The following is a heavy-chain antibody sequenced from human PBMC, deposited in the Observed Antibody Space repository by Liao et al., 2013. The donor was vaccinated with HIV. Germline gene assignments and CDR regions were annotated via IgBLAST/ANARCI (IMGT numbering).Heavy chain of an antibody. V-gene: IGHV4-34*01. D-gene: IGHD3-10*01. CDR1: AESFSDYF. CDR3: ARGTQLTLIRGVIVPATFDAFDV. CDR2: ITHGGSA. J-gene: IGHJ3*01. Sequence: QVRLEQWGAGVLKPSETLSLTCAVYAESFSDYFWTWIRQSPGGGLEWIGEITHGGSASYNPSLRSRATLSVDTSKSQVSLRLTSATAADTAVYYCARGTQLTLIRGVIVPATFDAFDVWGQGTVVTVST.